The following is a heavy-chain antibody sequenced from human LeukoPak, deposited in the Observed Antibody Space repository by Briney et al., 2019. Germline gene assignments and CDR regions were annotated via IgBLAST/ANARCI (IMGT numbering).Heavy chain of an antibody. Sequence: PGGSLRLSCAASGFTFSTYGMNWVRQAPGKGLEWVSYITSSSSTIYYADSVKGRFTISRDNAKNSLYLQMNSLRADDTAVYYCASDLLILRGQGTMVTVSS. CDR3: ASDLLIL. CDR2: ITSSSSTI. V-gene: IGHV3-48*01. D-gene: IGHD2-15*01. J-gene: IGHJ3*01. CDR1: GFTFSTYG.